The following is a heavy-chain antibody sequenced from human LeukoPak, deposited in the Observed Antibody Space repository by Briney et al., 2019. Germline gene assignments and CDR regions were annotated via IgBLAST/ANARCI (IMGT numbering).Heavy chain of an antibody. D-gene: IGHD1-26*01. J-gene: IGHJ4*01. V-gene: IGHV3-48*01. CDR3: ARENSGSYYQFDC. Sequence: GGSLILSCAASGFMFSSHNMNWVRQAPGKGLEWVSYISSSGSTIYYEDSVEGRFTISRDNAKKSLYLQMNSLRPEDTAVYYCARENSGSYYQFDCWGQGTLVTVSS. CDR1: GFMFSSHN. CDR2: ISSSGSTI.